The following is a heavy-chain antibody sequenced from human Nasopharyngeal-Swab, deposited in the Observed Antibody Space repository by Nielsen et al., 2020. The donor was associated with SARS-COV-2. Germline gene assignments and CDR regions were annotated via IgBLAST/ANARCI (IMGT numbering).Heavy chain of an antibody. J-gene: IGHJ4*02. CDR2: ISYDGSNK. V-gene: IGHV3-30*18. CDR3: AKDVQYDFSDY. CDR1: GFTFSSYG. D-gene: IGHD3-3*01. Sequence: GGSLRLSCAASGFTFSSYGMHWVRQAPGKGLEWVAVISYDGSNKYYADSVKGRFTISRDNSKNTLYPQMNSLRAEDTAVYYCAKDVQYDFSDYWGQGTLVTVSS.